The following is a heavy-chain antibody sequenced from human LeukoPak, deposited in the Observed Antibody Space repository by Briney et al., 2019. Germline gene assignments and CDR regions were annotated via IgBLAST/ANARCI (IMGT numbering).Heavy chain of an antibody. CDR1: GFTFSQFG. CDR3: AKARIIGVGWAQFDS. Sequence: GGSLRLSCAPSGFTFSQFGMTWVRQPPGKGLEWVASFDGNARGTYFAGSVKGRCTISSDNSKNTVYLQMNSLRADDTAIYYCAKARIIGVGWAQFDSWGQGSLVTVSS. J-gene: IGHJ4*02. V-gene: IGHV3-23*01. D-gene: IGHD2-21*01. CDR2: FDGNARGT.